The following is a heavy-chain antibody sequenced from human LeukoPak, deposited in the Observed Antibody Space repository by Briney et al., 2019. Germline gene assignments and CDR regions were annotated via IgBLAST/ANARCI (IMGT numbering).Heavy chain of an antibody. J-gene: IGHJ4*02. V-gene: IGHV4-4*07. CDR1: GGSISDYY. D-gene: IGHD6-6*01. CDR2: IYATGTT. CDR3: ARDPFKSSFDS. Sequence: SETLSLTCTVSGGSISDYYWNWIRQPAGKELEWIGRIYATGTTHYNPSLKSRVTMSVDTSKNQFSLRLSSVTAADTAVYYCARDPFKSSFDSWGQGSLVTVSS.